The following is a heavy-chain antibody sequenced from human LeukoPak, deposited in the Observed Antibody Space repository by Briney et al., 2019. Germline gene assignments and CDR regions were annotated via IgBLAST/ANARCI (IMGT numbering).Heavy chain of an antibody. D-gene: IGHD5-12*01. V-gene: IGHV4-39*01. Sequence: PSETLSLTCTVSGGSISSSSYYWGWIRQPPGKGLEWIGSIYYSGSTYYNPSLKSRVTISVDTSKNQFSLKLSSVTAADTAVYYYARGPKWLREDIWGQGTMVTVSS. CDR1: GGSISSSSYY. CDR2: IYYSGST. J-gene: IGHJ3*02. CDR3: ARGPKWLREDI.